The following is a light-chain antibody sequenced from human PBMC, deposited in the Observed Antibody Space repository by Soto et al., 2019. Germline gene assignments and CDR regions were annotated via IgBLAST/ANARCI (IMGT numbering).Light chain of an antibody. J-gene: IGKJ2*01. V-gene: IGKV1-39*01. CDR3: QQSYTASPYT. CDR2: AAS. CDR1: ESISND. Sequence: DIQMTQSPSSLSASVGDRVTITCRASESISNDLHWYQQKPGKAPTILIYAASTLQSRVPSRFSGSGAGTYFSLTISSLQPEDFATYYCQQSYTASPYTFGRGTKLQIK.